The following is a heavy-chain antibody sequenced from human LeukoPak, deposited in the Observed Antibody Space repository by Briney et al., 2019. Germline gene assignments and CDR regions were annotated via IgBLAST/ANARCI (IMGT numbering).Heavy chain of an antibody. CDR3: AKGSSPYGSGSYHPYYYYYGMDV. V-gene: IGHV3-30*18. CDR2: ISYDGSNK. D-gene: IGHD3-10*01. CDR1: GFTFSSYG. J-gene: IGHJ6*02. Sequence: GRSLGLSCAASGFTFSSYGMHWVRQAPGKGLEWVAVISYDGSNKYYADSVKGRFTISRDNSKNTLYLQMNSLRAEDTAVYYCAKGSSPYGSGSYHPYYYYYGMDVWGQGTTVTVSS.